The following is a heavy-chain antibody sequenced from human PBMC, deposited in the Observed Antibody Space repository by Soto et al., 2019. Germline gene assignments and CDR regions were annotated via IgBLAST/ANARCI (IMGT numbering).Heavy chain of an antibody. J-gene: IGHJ5*02. V-gene: IGHV1-18*01. CDR1: GYTFAIYG. D-gene: IGHD2-15*01. CDR3: SRGLVSSP. CDR2: ISVYNGNT. Sequence: ASVKVSCKASGYTFAIYGFSWVRQAPGQGLEWMGWISVYNGNTNYAQKLQGRFTITRDENRSIAYLQMNSLNIEDTAVYYCSRGLVSSPWGQGTLVTVSS.